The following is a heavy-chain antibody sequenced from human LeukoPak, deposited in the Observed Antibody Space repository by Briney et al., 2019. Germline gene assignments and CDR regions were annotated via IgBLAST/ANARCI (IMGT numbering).Heavy chain of an antibody. D-gene: IGHD6-13*01. J-gene: IGHJ4*02. CDR2: ISAYNGDT. V-gene: IGHV1-18*01. CDR3: ARGDPETSSFDY. CDR1: GYTFKNHG. Sequence: ASVKVSCKASGYTFKNHGISWVRQAPGQGLEWMGWISAYNGDTKYPQKFQGRVTMTTDTPTSTAYMELRSLRSDDTAVYYCARGDPETSSFDYWGQGTLVTVSS.